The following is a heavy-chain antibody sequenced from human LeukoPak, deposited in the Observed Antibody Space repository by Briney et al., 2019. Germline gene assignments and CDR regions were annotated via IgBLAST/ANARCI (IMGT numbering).Heavy chain of an antibody. J-gene: IGHJ3*02. CDR1: GYTFTGYY. Sequence: GASVKVSCKASGYTFTGYYMHWVRQAPGQGLEWMGWINPNSGGTNYAQKFQGRVTMTRDTSISTAYMELSRLRSDDTAVYYCARGTSSGWADDAFDIWGQGTMVTVSS. CDR2: INPNSGGT. CDR3: ARGTSSGWADDAFDI. V-gene: IGHV1-2*02. D-gene: IGHD6-19*01.